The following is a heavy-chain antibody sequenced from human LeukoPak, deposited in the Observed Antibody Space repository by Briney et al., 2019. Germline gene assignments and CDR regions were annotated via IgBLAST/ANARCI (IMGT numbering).Heavy chain of an antibody. D-gene: IGHD2-21*02. CDR2: NIPIFGTT. J-gene: IGHJ4*02. V-gene: IGHV1-69*13. CDR3: ARDRLNRLYCGSDCYSAAFDY. Sequence: SVKVSCKASGGTFSSYAISWVRQAPGQGLEWMGGNIPIFGTTNYAQKFQGRVTITADETTTTAYMELSSLRSEDTAVYYCARDRLNRLYCGSDCYSAAFDYWGQGTLVTVSS. CDR1: GGTFSSYA.